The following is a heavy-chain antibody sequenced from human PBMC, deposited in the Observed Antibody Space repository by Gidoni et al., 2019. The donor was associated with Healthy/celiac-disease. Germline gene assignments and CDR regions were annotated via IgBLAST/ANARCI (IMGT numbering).Heavy chain of an antibody. D-gene: IGHD3-3*01. J-gene: IGHJ4*02. V-gene: IGHV3-23*01. CDR2: ISGSGGST. CDR1: GFTFSSYA. Sequence: EVQLLESGGGLVQPGGSLRLSCAASGFTFSSYAMGWVRQAPGKGLEWVSAISGSGGSTYYADSVKGRFTISRDNSKNTLYLQMNSLRAEDTAVYYCAKDYDFWSGYRSGIFDYWGQGTLVTVSS. CDR3: AKDYDFWSGYRSGIFDY.